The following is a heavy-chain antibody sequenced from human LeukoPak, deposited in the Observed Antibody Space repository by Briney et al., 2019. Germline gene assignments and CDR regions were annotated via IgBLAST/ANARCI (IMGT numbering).Heavy chain of an antibody. CDR2: IIPMFGTA. CDR1: GGTFSSYA. D-gene: IGHD2-21*01. J-gene: IGHJ1*01. CDR3: ARDSSEFRSLIPH. V-gene: IGHV1-69*01. Sequence: ASVKVSYKASGGTFSSYAISWVRQAPGRGLEWMGGIIPMFGTAKYAQKFQGRVTITADESTSTAYMELRSLRFEDTAVYYCARDSSEFRSLIPHWGQGTLVTVSS.